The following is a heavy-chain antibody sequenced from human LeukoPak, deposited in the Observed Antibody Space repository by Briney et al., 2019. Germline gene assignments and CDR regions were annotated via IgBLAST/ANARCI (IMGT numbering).Heavy chain of an antibody. CDR1: GYTFTSYD. Sequence: GASVKVSCKASGYTFTSYDINWVRQATGQGLEWMGWMNPITGNTGYAQKFQGRVTISKNTSISTAYMDLSSLRSEDTAVYYCARKRYSSSSNYYYMDVWGRGTTVTVSS. J-gene: IGHJ6*03. CDR3: ARKRYSSSSNYYYMDV. CDR2: MNPITGNT. D-gene: IGHD6-6*01. V-gene: IGHV1-8*03.